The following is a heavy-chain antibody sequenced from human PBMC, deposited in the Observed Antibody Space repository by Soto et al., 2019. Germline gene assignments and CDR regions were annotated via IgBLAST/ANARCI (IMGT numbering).Heavy chain of an antibody. CDR2: ISAGGDAT. V-gene: IGHV3-23*01. J-gene: IGHJ3*01. D-gene: IGHD3-22*01. CDR1: GFTFSNYA. CDR3: AKDTGSDYYYDSSGYYSAFDV. Sequence: GGSLRLSCAASGFTFSNYAMNWARQAPGKGLEWVSTISAGGDATFYADSVKGRFTISRDNSKNTLYLQMNSLRADDTAVYYCAKDTGSDYYYDSSGYYSAFDVWGQGTMVTVSS.